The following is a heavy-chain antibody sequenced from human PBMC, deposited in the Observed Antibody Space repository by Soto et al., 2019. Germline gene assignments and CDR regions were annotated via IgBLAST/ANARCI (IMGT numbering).Heavy chain of an antibody. CDR3: ATDRHSSSFYEGDAFDI. CDR1: GFAFSRFA. V-gene: IGHV3-23*01. CDR2: IRGSGDDT. Sequence: VQLLESGGGLVQPGGSLRLSCAASGFAFSRFALSWVRQAPGRGLEWVSAIRGSGDDTYYADSVKGRFNISRDNSKNTLFLQMNSLTAEDTAMYYCATDRHSSSFYEGDAFDIWGQGTMVTVSS. J-gene: IGHJ3*02. D-gene: IGHD6-13*01.